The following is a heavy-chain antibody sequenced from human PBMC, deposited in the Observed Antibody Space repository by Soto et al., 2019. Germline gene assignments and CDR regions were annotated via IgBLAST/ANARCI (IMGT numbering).Heavy chain of an antibody. CDR2: IYWDDDR. D-gene: IGHD1-26*01. Sequence: QITLKESGPTLVKPTQTLTLTCSFSGFSLTTGGVGVGWIRQPPGKALEWLALIYWDDDRPYSPSLKSRLTITKDTSKNQVVLTMTNMDPVDTATYYCAHIRSGSYNGYFDYWGQGTLVTASS. CDR3: AHIRSGSYNGYFDY. V-gene: IGHV2-5*02. J-gene: IGHJ4*02. CDR1: GFSLTTGGVG.